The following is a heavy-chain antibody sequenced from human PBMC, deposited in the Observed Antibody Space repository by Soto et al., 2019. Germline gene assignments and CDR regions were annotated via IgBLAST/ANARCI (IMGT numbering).Heavy chain of an antibody. CDR1: GGTFSSYA. Sequence: EASVKVSCKASGGTFSSYAISWVRQAPGQGLEWMGGIIPIFGTANYAQKFQGRVTITADKSTSTAYMELSSLRSEDTAVYYCARHGDGYKGWFAPWGQGTRVTVSS. J-gene: IGHJ5*02. D-gene: IGHD5-12*01. CDR2: IIPIFGTA. CDR3: ARHGDGYKGWFAP. V-gene: IGHV1-69*06.